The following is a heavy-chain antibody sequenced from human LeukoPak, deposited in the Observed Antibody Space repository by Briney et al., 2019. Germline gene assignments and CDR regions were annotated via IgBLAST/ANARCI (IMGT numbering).Heavy chain of an antibody. CDR2: IYYSGST. V-gene: IGHV4-59*08. CDR3: ARQNSGARLNV. D-gene: IGHD6-25*01. Sequence: SETLSLTCTVSGDSMSGYYWSWIRQPPGKGLEWIGHIYYSGSTDYNPSLKSRLTISVDTSKNQFSLQLSSVTAADTAVYFCARQNSGARLNVWGQGTTVTVSS. J-gene: IGHJ6*02. CDR1: GDSMSGYY.